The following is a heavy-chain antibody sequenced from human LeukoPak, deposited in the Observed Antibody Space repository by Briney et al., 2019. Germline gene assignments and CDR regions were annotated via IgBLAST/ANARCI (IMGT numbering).Heavy chain of an antibody. J-gene: IGHJ4*02. Sequence: GGSLRLSCAAFGFPLTPYTMVWVRQAPGKGLEWVSSISSTATFIHYADSVKGRFTISRDNADNLLYLEMNSLRAEDTAVYYCAKDIAQGYTFGSIEQDYWGQGTLVTVSS. CDR2: ISSTATFI. CDR1: GFPLTPYT. V-gene: IGHV3-21*04. CDR3: AKDIAQGYTFGSIEQDY. D-gene: IGHD5-18*01.